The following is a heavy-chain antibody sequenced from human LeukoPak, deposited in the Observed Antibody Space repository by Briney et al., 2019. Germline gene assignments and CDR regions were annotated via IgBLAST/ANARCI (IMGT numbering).Heavy chain of an antibody. CDR3: ARVVGPRLTNYYYYGMDV. J-gene: IGHJ6*02. Sequence: GASVKVSCKASGGTFSSYAISWVRQAPGQGLEWMGGIIPIFGTANYAQKFQGRVTITADESTSTAYMELSSLRSEDTAVYYCARVVGPRLTNYYYYGMDVWGQGTTVTVSS. V-gene: IGHV1-69*13. CDR1: GGTFSSYA. D-gene: IGHD1-26*01. CDR2: IIPIFGTA.